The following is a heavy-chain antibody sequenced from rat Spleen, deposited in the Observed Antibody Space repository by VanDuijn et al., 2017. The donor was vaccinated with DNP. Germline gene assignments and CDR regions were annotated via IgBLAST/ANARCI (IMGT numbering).Heavy chain of an antibody. Sequence: QVQLKESGPGLVQPSRTLSLTCTVSGFSLTSYSVAWVRQPPAKGLEWVAAMSSGGNTFYNSALKSRLSISRDTSKSQVFLKMNSLHTEDTSMYFCARSDYSDGGYYYGYFDYWGQGVMVTVSS. CDR3: ARSDYSDGGYYYGYFDY. CDR2: MSSGGNT. D-gene: IGHD1-12*02. V-gene: IGHV2-6*01. CDR1: GFSLTSYS. J-gene: IGHJ2*01.